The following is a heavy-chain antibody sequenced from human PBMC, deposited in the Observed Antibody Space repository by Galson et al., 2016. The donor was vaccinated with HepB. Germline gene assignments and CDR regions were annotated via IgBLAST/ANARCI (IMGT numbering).Heavy chain of an antibody. J-gene: IGHJ4*02. CDR3: AREGSGGFDH. V-gene: IGHV3-7*01. CDR1: GFTFTDYW. CDR2: IRQDGSET. D-gene: IGHD3-16*01. Sequence: SLRLSCAASGFTFTDYWMSWVRQAPGKGLEWVANIRQDGSETSYVASVKGRFTISRDNAKNSLYLQMTRLRVDDTAVYYCAREGSGGFDHWGQGTLVTVPS.